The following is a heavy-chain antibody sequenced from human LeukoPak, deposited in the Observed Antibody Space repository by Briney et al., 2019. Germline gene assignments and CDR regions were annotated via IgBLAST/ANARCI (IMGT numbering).Heavy chain of an antibody. D-gene: IGHD2-21*02. CDR3: ARRDCGGDCRMGDYYFDY. CDR1: GYSFTSYW. Sequence: RAGESLKITCKGSGYSFTSYWIGWVRQMPGKGLEWMGIIYPGDSDTRYSPSFQGQVTISADKSISTAYLQWSSLKASDTAMYYCARRDCGGDCRMGDYYFDYWGQGTLVTVSS. V-gene: IGHV5-51*01. J-gene: IGHJ4*02. CDR2: IYPGDSDT.